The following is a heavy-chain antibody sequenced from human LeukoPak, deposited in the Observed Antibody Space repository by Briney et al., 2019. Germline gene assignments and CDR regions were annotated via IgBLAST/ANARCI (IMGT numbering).Heavy chain of an antibody. CDR1: GGSISSYY. CDR3: ARDRSPTYYYDSSGYYPDAFDI. CDR2: IYTSGST. J-gene: IGHJ3*02. V-gene: IGHV4-4*07. D-gene: IGHD3-22*01. Sequence: SETLSLTCTVSGGSISSYYWSWIRQPAGKGLEWIGRIYTSGSTNYNPSLKSRVTMSVDTSKNQFSLKLSSVTAADTAVCYCARDRSPTYYYDSSGYYPDAFDIWGQGTMVTVSS.